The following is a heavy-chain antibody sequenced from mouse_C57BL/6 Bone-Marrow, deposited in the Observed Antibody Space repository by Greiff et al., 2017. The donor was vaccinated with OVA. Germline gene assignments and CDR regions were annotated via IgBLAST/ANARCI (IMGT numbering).Heavy chain of an antibody. CDR2: IGPGSGST. CDR1: GYTFTDYY. D-gene: IGHD2-3*01. V-gene: IGHV1-77*01. CDR3: ARYRGDGYYDYWYFDV. J-gene: IGHJ1*03. Sequence: LVESGAELVKPGASVKISCKASGYTFTDYYINWVKQRPGQGLEWIGKIGPGSGSTYYNEKFKGKATLTADKSSSTAYMQLSSLTSEDSAVYFCARYRGDGYYDYWYFDVWGTGTTVTVSS.